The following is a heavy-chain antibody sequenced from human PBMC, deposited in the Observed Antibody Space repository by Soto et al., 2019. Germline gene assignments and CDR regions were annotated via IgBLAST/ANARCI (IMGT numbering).Heavy chain of an antibody. V-gene: IGHV1-18*01. CDR3: ARDAGLSSWYAPPHGMEV. CDR2: ISAYNGNT. J-gene: IGHJ6*02. D-gene: IGHD6-13*01. Sequence: WMGWISAYNGNTNYAQKLQGRVTMTTDTSTSTAYMELRSLRSDDTAVYYCARDAGLSSWYAPPHGMEVWGQGTTVTVSS.